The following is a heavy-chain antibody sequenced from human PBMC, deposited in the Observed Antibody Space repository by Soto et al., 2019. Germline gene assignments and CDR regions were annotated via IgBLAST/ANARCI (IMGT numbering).Heavy chain of an antibody. CDR2: ISGSGEGK. CDR3: AKTSGVIVVVTSFDH. D-gene: IGHD3-22*01. J-gene: IGHJ4*02. V-gene: IGHV3-23*01. CDR1: GFTFSKYA. Sequence: PGGSLRLSCAASGFTFSKYALTWVRQAPGKGLEWVSAISGSGEGKYDADSVKGRFTISRDNSKNTLYLEMNSLRPEDTAMYYCAKTSGVIVVVTSFDHWGQGTLVTVSS.